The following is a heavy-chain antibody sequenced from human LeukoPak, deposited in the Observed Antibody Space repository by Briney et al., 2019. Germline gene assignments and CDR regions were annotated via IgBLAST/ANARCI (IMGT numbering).Heavy chain of an antibody. CDR3: ARIAARREYYFDY. J-gene: IGHJ4*02. Sequence: ASVTVSFTASGYTFTIYYMHWVRQAPGQGLEWMGIINPSGGSTSYAQKFQGRVTMTRDTSTSTVYMELSSLRSEDTAVYYCARIAARREYYFDYWGQGTLVTVSS. CDR1: GYTFTIYY. V-gene: IGHV1-46*03. D-gene: IGHD6-6*01. CDR2: INPSGGST.